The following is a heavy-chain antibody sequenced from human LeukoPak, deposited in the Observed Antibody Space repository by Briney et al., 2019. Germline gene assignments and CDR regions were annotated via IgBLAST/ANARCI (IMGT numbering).Heavy chain of an antibody. V-gene: IGHV4-34*01. CDR2: IHYTGAT. Sequence: SETLSLTCAVYGGSFRGYYWSWIRQPPGKGLEWIGEIHYTGATNYKPSLKSRVTISGDPPKSQVSLRVSSVTAADTAVYYCARGVLGPYYFDLWGRGTLVTVSS. D-gene: IGHD7-27*01. CDR1: GGSFRGYY. CDR3: ARGVLGPYYFDL. J-gene: IGHJ2*01.